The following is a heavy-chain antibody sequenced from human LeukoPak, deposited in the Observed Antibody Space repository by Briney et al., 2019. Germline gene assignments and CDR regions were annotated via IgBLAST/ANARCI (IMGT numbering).Heavy chain of an antibody. CDR3: ARDLRDYVWGSYRYVIDY. D-gene: IGHD3-16*02. J-gene: IGHJ4*02. V-gene: IGHV1-69*06. CDR1: GGTFSSYA. CDR2: IIPIFGTA. Sequence: ASVKVSCKASGGTFSSYAISWVRQAPGQGLEWMGGIIPIFGTANYAQKFQGRVTITADKSTSTAYMELRSLRSDDTAVYYCARDLRDYVWGSYRYVIDYWGQGTLVTVSS.